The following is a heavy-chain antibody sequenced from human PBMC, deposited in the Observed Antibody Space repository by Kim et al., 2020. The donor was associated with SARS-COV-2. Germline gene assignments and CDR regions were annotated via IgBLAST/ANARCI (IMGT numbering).Heavy chain of an antibody. J-gene: IGHJ6*02. CDR3: ARDQGYGSSWYLRPEDYGMDV. D-gene: IGHD6-13*01. V-gene: IGHV3-48*03. CDR2: ISSSGSTI. Sequence: GGSLRLSCAASGFTFSSYEMNWVRQAPGKGLEWVSYISSSGSTIYYADSVKGRFTISRDNAKNSLYLQMNSLRAEDTAVYYCARDQGYGSSWYLRPEDYGMDVWGQGTTVTVSS. CDR1: GFTFSSYE.